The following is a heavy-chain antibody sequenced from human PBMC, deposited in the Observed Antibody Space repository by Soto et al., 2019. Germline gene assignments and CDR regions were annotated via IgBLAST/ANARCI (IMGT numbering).Heavy chain of an antibody. Sequence: EVQLVESGGGLIQPGGSLRLSCAASGFTVSSNYMRWVRQAPGKGLEWVSVIYSGGSTYNAASVKGRFTISRDNSKNTLYRQMNSQRGGVTAVYYCVSYRVERGYPEYFQHWGQGTLVTVSS. V-gene: IGHV3-53*01. D-gene: IGHD3-22*01. CDR1: GFTVSSNY. CDR2: IYSGGST. J-gene: IGHJ1*01. CDR3: VSYRVERGYPEYFQH.